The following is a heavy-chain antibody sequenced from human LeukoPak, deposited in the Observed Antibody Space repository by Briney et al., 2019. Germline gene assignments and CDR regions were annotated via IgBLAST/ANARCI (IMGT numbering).Heavy chain of an antibody. Sequence: SETLSLTCTVSGGSISSSTYYWGWIRQPPGKGLEWIGSIYYSGNTYYNPSLKSRVTISVDTSKNQFSLKLSSVTAADTAVYYCARLTWQYYFDYWGQGTLVTVSS. CDR3: ARLTWQYYFDY. V-gene: IGHV4-39*01. CDR1: GGSISSSTYY. J-gene: IGHJ4*02. D-gene: IGHD3-9*01. CDR2: IYYSGNT.